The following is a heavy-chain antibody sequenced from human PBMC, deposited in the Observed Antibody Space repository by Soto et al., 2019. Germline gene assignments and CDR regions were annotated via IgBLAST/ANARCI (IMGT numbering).Heavy chain of an antibody. Sequence: PGGSLRLSCAASGFTFSSYAMSWVRQAPGKGLEWVSAISGSGGSTYYADSVKGRFTISRDNSKNTLYLQMNSLRAEDTAVYYCAKEVGYSYGPTSYYFDYWGQGTLVTVSS. CDR3: AKEVGYSYGPTSYYFDY. CDR1: GFTFSSYA. V-gene: IGHV3-23*01. CDR2: ISGSGGST. D-gene: IGHD5-18*01. J-gene: IGHJ4*02.